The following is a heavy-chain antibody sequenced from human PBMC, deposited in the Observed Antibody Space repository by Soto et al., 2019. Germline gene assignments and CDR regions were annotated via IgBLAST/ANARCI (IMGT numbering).Heavy chain of an antibody. J-gene: IGHJ6*02. CDR3: ARDLAGGEYYYGSGSYFYYYGMDV. V-gene: IGHV1-46*01. CDR2: INPSGGST. Sequence: ASVKVSCKASGYTFTSYYMHWVRQAPGQGLEWMGIINPSGGSTSYAQKFQGRVTMTRDTSTSTVYMELSSLRSEDTAVYYCARDLAGGEYYYGSGSYFYYYGMDVWGQGTTVTV. CDR1: GYTFTSYY. D-gene: IGHD3-10*01.